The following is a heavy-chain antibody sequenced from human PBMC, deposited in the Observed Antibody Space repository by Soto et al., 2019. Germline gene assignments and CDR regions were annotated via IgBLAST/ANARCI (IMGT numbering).Heavy chain of an antibody. Sequence: GGSLRLSCAASGFTFSSYAMSWVRQAPGKGLEWLGRIRSKVNNLETVYAASVKGRFTISRDDSKNTAYLQMNSLKTEDTAVYYCTRLITPLDYWGRGTLVTVSS. D-gene: IGHD3-16*01. V-gene: IGHV3-73*01. CDR2: IRSKVNNLET. J-gene: IGHJ4*02. CDR3: TRLITPLDY. CDR1: GFTFSSYA.